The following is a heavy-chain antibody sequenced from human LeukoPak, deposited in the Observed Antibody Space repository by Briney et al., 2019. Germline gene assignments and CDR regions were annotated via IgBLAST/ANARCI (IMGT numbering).Heavy chain of an antibody. CDR2: ISSRSSYV. CDR1: GFTFSSYS. CDR3: ARRYCSSTSCYRSVVNYMDV. Sequence: KPGGSLRLSCAASGFTFSSYSMNWVRQAPGKGLEWVSSISSRSSYVYYADSVKGRFTISRDNAKNSLYLQMNSLRAEDTAVYYCARRYCSSTSCYRSVVNYMDVWGKGTTVTVSS. V-gene: IGHV3-21*01. D-gene: IGHD2-2*01. J-gene: IGHJ6*03.